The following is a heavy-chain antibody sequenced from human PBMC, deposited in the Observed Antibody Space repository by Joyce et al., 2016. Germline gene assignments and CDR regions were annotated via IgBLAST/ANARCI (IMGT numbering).Heavy chain of an antibody. D-gene: IGHD3-22*01. Sequence: EVQLLESGGGLVQPGGSLRLSCAASGCTFSSYAMSWVRQAQGKGREGVSDISGSGGSTYYEDSGKGRFTISRDNSKNTLYLQMNSLRAEDTAVYYCAKDTITMIVVVILDYWGQGTLVTVSS. CDR3: AKDTITMIVVVILDY. CDR1: GCTFSSYA. V-gene: IGHV3-23*01. J-gene: IGHJ4*02. CDR2: ISGSGGST.